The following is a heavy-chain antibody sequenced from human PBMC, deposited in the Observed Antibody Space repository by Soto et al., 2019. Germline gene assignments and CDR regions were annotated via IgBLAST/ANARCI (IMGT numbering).Heavy chain of an antibody. CDR2: IYYSGST. CDR1: GGSISSSSYY. D-gene: IGHD5-18*01. V-gene: IGHV4-39*07. J-gene: IGHJ6*02. CDR3: ARPLYSYGPMDV. Sequence: ETLSLTCTVSGGSISSSSYYWGWIRQPPGKGLEWIGSIYYSGSTYYNPSLKSRVTISVDTSKNQFSLKLSSVTAADTAVYYCARPLYSYGPMDVWGQGTTVTVS.